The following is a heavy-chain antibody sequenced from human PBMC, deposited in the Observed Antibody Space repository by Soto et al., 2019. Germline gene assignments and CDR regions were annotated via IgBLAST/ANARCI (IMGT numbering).Heavy chain of an antibody. CDR1: GFTFSSYA. J-gene: IGHJ4*02. D-gene: IGHD5-18*01. CDR2: ISGSGGST. V-gene: IGHV3-23*01. CDR3: AKDRTVDTAMGPFDY. Sequence: VGSLRLSCAASGFTFSSYAMSWVRQAPGKGLEWVSAISGSGGSTYYADSVKGRFTISRDNSKNTLYLQMNSLRAEDTAVYYCAKDRTVDTAMGPFDYWGQGTLVTVSS.